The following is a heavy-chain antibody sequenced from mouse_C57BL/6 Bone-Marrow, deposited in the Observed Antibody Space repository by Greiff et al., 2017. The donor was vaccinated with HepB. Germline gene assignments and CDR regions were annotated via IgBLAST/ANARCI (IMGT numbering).Heavy chain of an antibody. D-gene: IGHD4-1*01. CDR2: IRSKSSNYAT. J-gene: IGHJ3*01. V-gene: IGHV10-3*01. CDR3: VGNWKGFAY. CDR1: GFTFNTYA. Sequence: EVKVVESGGGLVQPKGSLKLSCAASGFTFNTYAMHWVRQAPGKGLEWVARIRSKSSNYATYYADSVKDRFTISRDDSQSMLYLQMNNLKTEDAAMYCYVGNWKGFAYWGQGTLVTVSA.